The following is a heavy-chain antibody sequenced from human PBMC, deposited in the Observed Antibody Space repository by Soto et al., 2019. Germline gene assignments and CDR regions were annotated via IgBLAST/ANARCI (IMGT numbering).Heavy chain of an antibody. V-gene: IGHV3-66*01. J-gene: IGHJ6*04. CDR1: GFSVSSKY. Sequence: EVQLVESGGDLVQPGGSLRLSCAASGFSVSSKYMSWVRQAPGKGLAWVSLIQSGGTTYYAGSVKGRFTISRDYSENTLFLQMNSPRVEDTAVYYCTREDVHFKGDRYYGVPMDVWGKGTTVTVSA. CDR3: TREDVHFKGDRYYGVPMDV. CDR2: IQSGGTT. D-gene: IGHD4-17*01.